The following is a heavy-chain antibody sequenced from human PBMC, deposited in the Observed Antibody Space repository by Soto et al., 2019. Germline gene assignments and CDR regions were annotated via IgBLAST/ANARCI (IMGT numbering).Heavy chain of an antibody. Sequence: SETLSLTCAVYGGSFSGYYWSWIRQPPGKGLEWIGEINHSGSTNYNPSLKSRVTISVDTSKNQFSLKLSSVTAADTAVYYCARGRVDIVATIDFDYWGQGTLVTDSS. CDR2: INHSGST. CDR1: GGSFSGYY. D-gene: IGHD5-12*01. V-gene: IGHV4-34*01. J-gene: IGHJ4*02. CDR3: ARGRVDIVATIDFDY.